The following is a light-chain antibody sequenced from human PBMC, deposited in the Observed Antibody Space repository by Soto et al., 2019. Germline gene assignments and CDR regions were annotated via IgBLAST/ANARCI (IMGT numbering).Light chain of an antibody. CDR1: QGLVYSDGKTY. Sequence: FFITQSPLSLPVTLGQPASISCMSSQGLVYSDGKTYLNWFHQRPGQSPRRLIYKVSNRDSGVQDRFSGSGSGTDLALKISRVEAEDVGVFYCMKGTQWNTTFGQGKRMEIK. CDR2: KVS. J-gene: IGKJ5*01. CDR3: MKGTQWNTT. V-gene: IGKV2-30*01.